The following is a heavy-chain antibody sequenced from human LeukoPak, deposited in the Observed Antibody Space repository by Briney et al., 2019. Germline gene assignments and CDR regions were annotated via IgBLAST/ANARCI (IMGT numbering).Heavy chain of an antibody. V-gene: IGHV4-39*01. J-gene: IGHJ4*02. CDR3: ARQHGSSWFFDY. CDR2: IYYSGST. CDR1: GGSISSHTYY. D-gene: IGHD6-13*01. Sequence: SETLSLTCTVSGGSISSHTYYWGWIRQPPGKGLGWIGSIYYSGSTYYNPSLKSRVTISVDTSKNQFSLKLSSVTAADTAVYYCARQHGSSWFFDYWGQGTLVTVSS.